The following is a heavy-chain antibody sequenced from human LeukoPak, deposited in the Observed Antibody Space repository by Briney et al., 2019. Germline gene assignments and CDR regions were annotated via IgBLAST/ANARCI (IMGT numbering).Heavy chain of an antibody. CDR2: IDNDGHGI. Sequence: GGSLRLSCVTSGFTFSGYWMHWVRHGPEKGLELVSRIDNDGHGIIYADSVKGRFTTSRDNVKNTLYLQMNSLRVEGTAVYYCAAGGGWDPSFGVVTHIDAWGKGTTVGVS. J-gene: IGHJ6*03. V-gene: IGHV3-74*01. D-gene: IGHD3-3*01. CDR3: AAGGGWDPSFGVVTHIDA. CDR1: GFTFSGYW.